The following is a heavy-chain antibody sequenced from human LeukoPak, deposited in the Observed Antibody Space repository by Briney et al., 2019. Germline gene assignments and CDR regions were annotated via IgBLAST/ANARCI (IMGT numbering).Heavy chain of an antibody. D-gene: IGHD3-22*01. CDR2: INHSGST. J-gene: IGHJ2*01. CDR1: GGSFSGYY. CDR3: AGITTYYDSSGYSDPYWYFDL. Sequence: SETLSLTCAVYGGSFSGYYWSWIRQPPGKGLEWIGEINHSGSTNYNPSLKSRVTISVDTSKNQFSLKLSSVTAADTAVYYCAGITTYYDSSGYSDPYWYFDLWGRGTLVTVSS. V-gene: IGHV4-34*01.